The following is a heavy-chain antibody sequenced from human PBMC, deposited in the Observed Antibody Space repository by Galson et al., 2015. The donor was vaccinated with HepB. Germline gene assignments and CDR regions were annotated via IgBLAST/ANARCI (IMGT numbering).Heavy chain of an antibody. CDR2: INTGDGNT. CDR3: ARDRFTLVRGVLDYYYGMDV. J-gene: IGHJ6*02. V-gene: IGHV1-3*04. Sequence: SVKVSCKASGYRFTSYSIQWVRQAPGQRLEWMGWINTGDGNTKYSPKFQGRVTITRDTSANSAYMELNSLRSEDTAMYYCARDRFTLVRGVLDYYYGMDVWGQGTTVTVSS. CDR1: GYRFTSYS. D-gene: IGHD3-10*01.